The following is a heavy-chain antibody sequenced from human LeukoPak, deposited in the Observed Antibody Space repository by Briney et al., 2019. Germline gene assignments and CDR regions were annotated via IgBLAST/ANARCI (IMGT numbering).Heavy chain of an antibody. CDR2: IKQDGSEK. CDR3: ARGDGATPPDVFDM. Sequence: GGSLRLSCTASGFTFSSYWMSWVRQAPGKGLECVASIKQDGSEKEYVDSVKGRFTISRDNAKNSPYLQMTSARAEDTAVYYCARGDGATPPDVFDMWGQGTMVTVSS. D-gene: IGHD3-10*01. CDR1: GFTFSSYW. V-gene: IGHV3-7*01. J-gene: IGHJ3*02.